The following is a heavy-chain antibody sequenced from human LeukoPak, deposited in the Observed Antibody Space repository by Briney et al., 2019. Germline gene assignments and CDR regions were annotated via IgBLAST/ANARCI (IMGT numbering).Heavy chain of an antibody. CDR3: ARAQYSSSWRYKIDY. CDR2: IYYSGST. D-gene: IGHD6-13*01. CDR1: GGSISSYY. V-gene: IGHV4-59*01. J-gene: IGHJ4*02. Sequence: SETLSLTCTVSGGSISSYYWSWIRQPPGKGLEWIGYIYYSGSTNYNPSLKSRVTISVDTSKNQFSLKLSSVTAADTAVYYCARAQYSSSWRYKIDYWGQGTLVTVSS.